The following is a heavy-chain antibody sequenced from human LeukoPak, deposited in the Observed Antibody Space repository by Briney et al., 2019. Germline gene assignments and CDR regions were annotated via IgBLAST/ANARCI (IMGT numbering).Heavy chain of an antibody. CDR1: GFTFSSYE. V-gene: IGHV3-48*03. D-gene: IGHD5-12*01. CDR2: ISSSGSTI. CDR3: AYGGSTRPFDY. J-gene: IGHJ4*02. Sequence: GGSLRLSCAASGFTFSSYEMNWVRQAPGKGLGWVSYISSSGSTIYYADSVKGRFTISRDNAKNSLYLQMNSLRAEDTAVYYCAYGGSTRPFDYWGQGTLVTVSS.